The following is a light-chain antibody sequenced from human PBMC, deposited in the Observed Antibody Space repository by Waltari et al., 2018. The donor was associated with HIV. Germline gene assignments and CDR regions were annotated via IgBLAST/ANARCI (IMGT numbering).Light chain of an antibody. Sequence: IVMTQTPPSLSVAPGQPAPITCKSSQSLLHSDGRTYLYWYLQRPGQPPHVLIYEVSNRFSGVPDRFSGSGSGTDFTLKISRVEAADAGVYYCMQSIELPPWTFGQGTKLEIK. V-gene: IGKV2D-29*01. CDR1: QSLLHSDGRTY. J-gene: IGKJ2*02. CDR3: MQSIELPPWT. CDR2: EVS.